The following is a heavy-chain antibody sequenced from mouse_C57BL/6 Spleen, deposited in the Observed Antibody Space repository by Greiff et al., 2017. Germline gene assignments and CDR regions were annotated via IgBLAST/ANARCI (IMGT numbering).Heavy chain of an antibody. Sequence: VKLMESGAELARPGASVKLSCKASGYTFTSYGISWVKQRTGQGLEWIGEIYPRSGNTYYNEKFKGKATLTADKSSSTAYMELRSLTSEDSAVYFCAKEAITTGYFDVWGTGTTVTVSS. CDR3: AKEAITTGYFDV. CDR2: IYPRSGNT. D-gene: IGHD1-1*01. CDR1: GYTFTSYG. V-gene: IGHV1-81*01. J-gene: IGHJ1*03.